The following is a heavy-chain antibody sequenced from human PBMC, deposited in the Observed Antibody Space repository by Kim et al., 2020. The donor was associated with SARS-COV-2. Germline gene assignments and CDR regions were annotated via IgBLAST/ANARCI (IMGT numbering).Heavy chain of an antibody. V-gene: IGHV4-61*02. D-gene: IGHD1-26*01. J-gene: IGHJ6*02. CDR1: GGSISSGSYY. CDR2: IYTSGST. CDR3: ARDKVGATTGYYYYYGMDV. Sequence: SETLSLTCTVSGGSISSGSYYWSWIRQPAGKGLEWIGRIYTSGSTNYNPSLKSRVTISVDTSKNQFSLKLSSVTAADTAVYYCARDKVGATTGYYYYYGMDVWGQGTTVTVSS.